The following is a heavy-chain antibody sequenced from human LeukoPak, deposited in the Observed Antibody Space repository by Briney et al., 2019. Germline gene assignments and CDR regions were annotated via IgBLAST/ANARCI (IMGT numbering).Heavy chain of an antibody. D-gene: IGHD3-3*01. CDR3: VRGEGLRFVS. V-gene: IGHV3-48*03. J-gene: IGHJ5*02. CDR1: GFTFNIYE. CDR2: ISNSGSV. Sequence: GGSLRLSCAASGFTFNIYEMNWVRHAPGKGLEWVSFISNSGSVYYADSVKGRFTISRDNAKNSLYLQMNSLRAEDTAVYYCVRGEGLRFVSWGQGTLVTVSS.